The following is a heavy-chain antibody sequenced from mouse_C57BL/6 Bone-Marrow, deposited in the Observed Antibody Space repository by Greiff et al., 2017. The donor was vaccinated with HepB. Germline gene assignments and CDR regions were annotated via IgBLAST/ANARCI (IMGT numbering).Heavy chain of an antibody. D-gene: IGHD1-1*01. J-gene: IGHJ2*01. CDR3: ANYYGSSYEGNY. V-gene: IGHV1-82*01. Sequence: QVQLQQSGPELVKPGASVKISCKASGYAFSSSWMNWVKQRPGKGLEWIGRIYPGDGDTNYNGKFKGKATLTADKSSSTAYMQLSSLPSEDSAVYFCANYYGSSYEGNYWGQGTTLTVSS. CDR2: IYPGDGDT. CDR1: GYAFSSSW.